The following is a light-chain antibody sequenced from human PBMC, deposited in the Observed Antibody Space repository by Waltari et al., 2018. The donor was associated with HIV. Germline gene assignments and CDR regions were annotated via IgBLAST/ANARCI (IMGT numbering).Light chain of an antibody. CDR1: NIGSKS. V-gene: IGLV3-21*02. Sequence: SYVLTQPPSVSVAPGQTARITCGGSNIGSKSVHWYQKRPGQAPVLVVYDDSGRPLGIPEGFTGSNSGNTANLTISRVEAGDEADYYCQVWDSSSTHAGVVFGGGTKLTVL. CDR3: QVWDSSSTHAGVV. CDR2: DDS. J-gene: IGLJ3*02.